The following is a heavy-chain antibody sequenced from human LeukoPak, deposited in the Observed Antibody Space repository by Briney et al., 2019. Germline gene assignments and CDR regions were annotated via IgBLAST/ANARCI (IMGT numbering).Heavy chain of an antibody. J-gene: IGHJ4*02. CDR3: ARDGIAAADY. D-gene: IGHD6-13*01. Sequence: GSLRLSCAASGFTFSSYSMNWVRQAPGKGLEWVSSISSSSSYIYYADSVKGRFTIPRDNAKNSLYLQMNSLRAEDTAVYYCARDGIAAADYWGQGTLVTVSS. CDR1: GFTFSSYS. V-gene: IGHV3-21*01. CDR2: ISSSSSYI.